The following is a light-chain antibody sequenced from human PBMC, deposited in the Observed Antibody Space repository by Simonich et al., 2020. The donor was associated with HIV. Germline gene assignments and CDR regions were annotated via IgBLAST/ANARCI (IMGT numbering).Light chain of an antibody. CDR3: QQYYSTPGT. Sequence: DIVMTQSPDSLAVSLGERATINCKSSPSVLYSSNNKNYLAWYQQKPGRPPKLLIYWASTRESGVPDRFSGSGSGTEFSLTISSLQAEDVAVYYCQQYYSTPGTFGQGTKLEIK. J-gene: IGKJ2*01. V-gene: IGKV4-1*01. CDR1: PSVLYSSNNKNY. CDR2: WAS.